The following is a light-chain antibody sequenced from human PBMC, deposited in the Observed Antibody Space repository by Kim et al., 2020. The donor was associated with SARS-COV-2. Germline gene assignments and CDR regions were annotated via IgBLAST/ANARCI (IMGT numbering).Light chain of an antibody. J-gene: IGKJ2*01. CDR1: QGISSW. CDR2: KAS. CDR3: QQYNSYPYT. Sequence: SASVGDRVPITCRASQGISSWLAWYQQKPGKAPKLLIYKASSLESGVPSRFSGSGSGTEFTLTISSLQPDDFATYYCQQYNSYPYTFGQGTKLEI. V-gene: IGKV1-5*03.